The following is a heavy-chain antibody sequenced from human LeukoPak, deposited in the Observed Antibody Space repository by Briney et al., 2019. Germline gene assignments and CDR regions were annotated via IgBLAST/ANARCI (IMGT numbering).Heavy chain of an antibody. Sequence: SETLSLTCTVSGGSISSSSYYWGWIRQPPGKGLEWIGSIYYSGSTYYNPSLKSRVTISVDTSKNQFSLKLSSVTAADTAVYYCARHERHLLASGSPYAFDIWGQGTMVTVSS. CDR3: ARHERHLLASGSPYAFDI. V-gene: IGHV4-39*01. CDR1: GGSISSSSYY. CDR2: IYYSGST. D-gene: IGHD3-10*01. J-gene: IGHJ3*02.